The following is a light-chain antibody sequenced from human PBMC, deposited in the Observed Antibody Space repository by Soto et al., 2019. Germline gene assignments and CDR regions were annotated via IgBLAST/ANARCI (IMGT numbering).Light chain of an antibody. CDR2: DAS. Sequence: DIQMTQSPSTLSASVGDRVTITCRASQSISNSVAWYQQKPGKAPKLLIYDASTLESGVPSRFSGSGSGTEFTLTISSLQREDFATYYCQQYNIYWTFGQGTKTEIK. J-gene: IGKJ1*01. CDR3: QQYNIYWT. CDR1: QSISNS. V-gene: IGKV1-5*01.